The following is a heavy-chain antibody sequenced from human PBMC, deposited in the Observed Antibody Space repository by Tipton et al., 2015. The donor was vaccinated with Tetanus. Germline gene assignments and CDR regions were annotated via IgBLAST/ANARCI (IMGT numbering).Heavy chain of an antibody. Sequence: QVQLVQSGPEVKKPGASVKVSCKASGHTFTSYAVHWVRQAPGQRLEWMGWINADSGNTKYSQKFQGRVTITRDTSASTAYMELSSLRSEDTAVYYCARNYGDYVLYAVDIWGQGTMVTVSS. CDR1: GHTFTSYA. CDR2: INADSGNT. CDR3: ARNYGDYVLYAVDI. D-gene: IGHD4-17*01. J-gene: IGHJ3*02. V-gene: IGHV1-3*01.